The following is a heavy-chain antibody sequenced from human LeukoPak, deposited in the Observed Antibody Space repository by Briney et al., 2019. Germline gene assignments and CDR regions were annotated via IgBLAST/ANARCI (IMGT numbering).Heavy chain of an antibody. D-gene: IGHD1-26*01. CDR2: INPIFGTA. V-gene: IGHV1-69*01. CDR3: ATWEWEPLRNWFDP. J-gene: IGHJ5*02. Sequence: ASVKVSCKASGGTFSSYAISWVRQAPGQGLEWMGGINPIFGTANYAQKFQGRVTITADESTSTAYMELSSLRSEDTAIYYCATWEWEPLRNWFDPWGQGTLVTVSS. CDR1: GGTFSSYA.